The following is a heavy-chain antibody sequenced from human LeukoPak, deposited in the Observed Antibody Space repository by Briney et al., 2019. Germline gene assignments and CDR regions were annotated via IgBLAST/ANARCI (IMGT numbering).Heavy chain of an antibody. J-gene: IGHJ3*02. V-gene: IGHV3-72*01. D-gene: IGHD3-22*01. Sequence: PGGSLRLSCAASGATLSDYHMDWVRQAPGDGLEWIGRTRNKARGYTTEYAASVKGRFTISRDDSKTSVYLQMNSLKTEDTAVYFCARDGAEGDNSAFDIWGHGTVVTVSS. CDR2: TRNKARGYTT. CDR3: ARDGAEGDNSAFDI. CDR1: GATLSDYH.